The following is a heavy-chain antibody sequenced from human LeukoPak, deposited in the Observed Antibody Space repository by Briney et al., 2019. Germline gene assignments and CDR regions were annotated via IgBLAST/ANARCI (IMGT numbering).Heavy chain of an antibody. D-gene: IGHD4-11*01. V-gene: IGHV3-21*01. CDR1: GFIFSSYA. Sequence: GGSLRLSCAASGFIFSSYAMSWVRQTPGKGLEWVSAISSSSIYIYYADSVKGRFTISRDNAKSSLSLQMNSLRAEDTAVYYCARGHSNYGDYFDYWGQGTLVTVSS. CDR3: ARGHSNYGDYFDY. J-gene: IGHJ4*02. CDR2: ISSSSIYI.